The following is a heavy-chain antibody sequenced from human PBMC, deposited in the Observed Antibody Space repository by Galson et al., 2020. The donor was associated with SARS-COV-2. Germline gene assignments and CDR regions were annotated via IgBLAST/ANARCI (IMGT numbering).Heavy chain of an antibody. J-gene: IGHJ4*02. CDR1: GFLFSSYW. D-gene: IGHD3-16*01. Sequence: GESLKISCAASGFLFSSYWMHWVRQAPGKGLEWVSRINSDGRITNYADSMKGRFTISRDNARNTLYLQMNSLRDEDTAVYYCARDWVYYDSWGQGILVTVSS. V-gene: IGHV3-74*01. CDR2: INSDGRIT. CDR3: ARDWVYYDS.